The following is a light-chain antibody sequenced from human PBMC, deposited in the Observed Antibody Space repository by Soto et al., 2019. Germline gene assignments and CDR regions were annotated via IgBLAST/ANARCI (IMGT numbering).Light chain of an antibody. V-gene: IGKV1-39*01. CDR2: GAS. CDR1: QSISSY. J-gene: IGKJ1*01. CDR3: QQSYSTPWT. Sequence: DIQMTQSPSSLSASVGDRVTITCRASQSISSYLNWYQQKPGKAPKLLIYGASSLQRGVPSRLSGSGSGTDFTLAISSLQPEDFATYYCQQSYSTPWTFGQGTKVDIK.